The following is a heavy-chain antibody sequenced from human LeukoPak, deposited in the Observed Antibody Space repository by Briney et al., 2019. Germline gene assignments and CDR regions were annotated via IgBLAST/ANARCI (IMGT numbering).Heavy chain of an antibody. CDR2: INHSGST. D-gene: IGHD5-12*01. J-gene: IGHJ6*02. V-gene: IGHV4-34*01. CDR3: ARLSGYSGCDYRQPLYQRGYYYYGMDV. Sequence: SETLSLTCAVYGGSFSGYYWSWIRQPPGKGLEWIGEINHSGSTNYNPSLKSRVTISVDTSKNQFSLKLSSVTAADTAVYYCARLSGYSGCDYRQPLYQRGYYYYGMDVWGQGTTVTVSS. CDR1: GGSFSGYY.